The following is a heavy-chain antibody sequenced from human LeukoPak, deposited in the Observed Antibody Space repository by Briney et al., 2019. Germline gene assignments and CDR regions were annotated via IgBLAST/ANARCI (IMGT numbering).Heavy chain of an antibody. V-gene: IGHV1-69*05. CDR3: ARDLTYYGSGSYDY. CDR1: GYTFTGYG. Sequence: ASVKVSCKASGYTFTGYGISWVRQAPGQGLEWMGRIIPIFGTANYAQKFQGRVTITTDESTSTAYMELSSLRSEDTAVYYCARDLTYYGSGSYDYWGQGTLVTVSS. D-gene: IGHD3-10*01. CDR2: IIPIFGTA. J-gene: IGHJ4*02.